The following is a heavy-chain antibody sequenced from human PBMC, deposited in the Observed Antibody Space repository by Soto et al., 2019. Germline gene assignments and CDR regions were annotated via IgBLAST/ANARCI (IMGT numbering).Heavy chain of an antibody. CDR3: ARDRAVSTNWYFDL. V-gene: IGHV3-48*01. D-gene: IGHD3-22*01. Sequence: GGSLRLSCAGSGFTFSTYSMNWVRQAPGKGLEWVSYISGSTSNIYYADSVKGRFTISRDNAKNSLYLQMNNLRAEDTAVYYCARDRAVSTNWYFDLWGRGTLVTVSS. J-gene: IGHJ2*01. CDR2: ISGSTSNI. CDR1: GFTFSTYS.